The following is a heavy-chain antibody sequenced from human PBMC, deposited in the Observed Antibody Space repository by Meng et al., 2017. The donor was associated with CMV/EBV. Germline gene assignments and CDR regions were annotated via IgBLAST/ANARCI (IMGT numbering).Heavy chain of an antibody. J-gene: IGHJ6*02. CDR2: INHRGST. CDR3: ARGRYCSSTSCYGMDV. Sequence: GSLRLSCAVYGGSFSGYDWTWIRQSPGKGLEWIGEINHRGSTNYNPSLKSRLTISLDTSKNQFSLKLKSVTAADTAVYYCARGRYCSSTSCYGMDVWGQGTTVTVSS. V-gene: IGHV4-34*01. D-gene: IGHD2-2*01. CDR1: GGSFSGYD.